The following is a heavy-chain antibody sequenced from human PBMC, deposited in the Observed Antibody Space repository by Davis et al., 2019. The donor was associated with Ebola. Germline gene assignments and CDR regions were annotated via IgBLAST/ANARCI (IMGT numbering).Heavy chain of an antibody. CDR3: ARSYDSSGYPSFDP. J-gene: IGHJ5*02. V-gene: IGHV3-33*08. CDR1: GFTFSGSA. CDR2: IWYDGSNK. D-gene: IGHD3-22*01. Sequence: GGSLRLSCAASGFTFSGSAMHWVRQAPGKGLEWVAVIWYDGSNKYYADSVKGRFTISRDNSKNTLYLQMNSLRAEDTAVYYCARSYDSSGYPSFDPWGQGTLVTVSS.